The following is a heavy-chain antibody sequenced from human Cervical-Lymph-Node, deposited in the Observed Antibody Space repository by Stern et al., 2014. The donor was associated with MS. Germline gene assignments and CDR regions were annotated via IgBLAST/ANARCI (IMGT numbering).Heavy chain of an antibody. CDR1: GFTFDDYA. J-gene: IGHJ4*02. CDR3: AKGKASGWYYFDY. V-gene: IGHV3-9*01. D-gene: IGHD6-19*01. CDR2: ITWNSGRV. Sequence: VQLVESEGGVVQPGRSLRLSCAASGFTFDDYAMHWVRQAPGKGLEWVSGITWNSGRVAYADSVKGRFTISRDNAKNSLYLQMNSLRPEDTALYYCAKGKASGWYYFDYWGQGALVTVSS.